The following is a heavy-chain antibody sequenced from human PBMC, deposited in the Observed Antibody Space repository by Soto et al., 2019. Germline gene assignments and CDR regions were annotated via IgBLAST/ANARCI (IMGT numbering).Heavy chain of an antibody. CDR2: VYHSGST. CDR3: ATGYSYGRYDY. J-gene: IGHJ4*02. D-gene: IGHD5-18*01. Sequence: PSETLSLTCTVSGGSISSDYWSWMRQPPGKGLEWIGYVYHSGSTNYNPSLKSRVTISVDTSKNQFSLKLSSVTAADTAVYYCATGYSYGRYDYWGQGTLVTVSS. V-gene: IGHV4-59*12. CDR1: GGSISSDY.